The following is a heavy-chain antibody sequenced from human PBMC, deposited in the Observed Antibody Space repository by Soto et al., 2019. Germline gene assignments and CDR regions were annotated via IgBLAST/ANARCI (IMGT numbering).Heavy chain of an antibody. CDR1: GYTFTSYG. V-gene: IGHV1-18*01. Sequence: ASVKVSCKASGYTFTSYGISWVRQAPGQGLEWMGWISAYNGNTNYAQKLQGRVTMTTDTSTSTAYMELRSLRSDDTAVYYCARSRGQQLVLFLIVWGQGTLVTVSS. D-gene: IGHD6-13*01. CDR3: ARSRGQQLVLFLIV. CDR2: ISAYNGNT. J-gene: IGHJ4*02.